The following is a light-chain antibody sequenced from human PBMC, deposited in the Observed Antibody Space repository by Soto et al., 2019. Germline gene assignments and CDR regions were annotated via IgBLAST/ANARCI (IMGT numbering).Light chain of an antibody. CDR3: SSYTSSSTLE. V-gene: IGLV2-14*01. J-gene: IGLJ2*01. CDR2: DVS. Sequence: QSALPQPASGSGSPGQSITISCTGTSSDVGGYNYVSWYQQHPGKAPKLMINDVSNRPSGVSNRFSGSKSGNTASLTISGLQAEDEADYYCSSYTSSSTLEFGGGTKLTV. CDR1: SSDVGGYNY.